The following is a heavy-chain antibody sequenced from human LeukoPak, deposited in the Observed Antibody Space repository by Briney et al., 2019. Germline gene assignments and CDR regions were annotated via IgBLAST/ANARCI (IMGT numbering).Heavy chain of an antibody. Sequence: GGSLRLSCAASGFTFSSYAMSWVRQAPGKGREWVSAISGSGGSTYYADSVKGRFTISRDNSKNTLYLQMNSLRAEDTAVYYCAKFEDIVVVPAAIAFDIWGQGTMVTVSS. J-gene: IGHJ3*02. CDR1: GFTFSSYA. CDR2: ISGSGGST. V-gene: IGHV3-23*01. CDR3: AKFEDIVVVPAAIAFDI. D-gene: IGHD2-2*01.